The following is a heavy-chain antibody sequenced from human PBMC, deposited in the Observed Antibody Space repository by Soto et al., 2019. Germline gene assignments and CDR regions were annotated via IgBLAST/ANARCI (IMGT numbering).Heavy chain of an antibody. V-gene: IGHV3-23*01. CDR2: ISGSGGST. J-gene: IGHJ4*02. D-gene: IGHD3-10*02. CDR3: AKAALFGVSTTWYDY. CDR1: GFTFSSYA. Sequence: GGSLRLSCAASGFTFSSYAMSWVRQAPGKGLEWVSTISGSGGSTYYAGSVKGRFTMSRDNSKNTLYLQMNSLRAEDTALYYCAKAALFGVSTTWYDYWAQGTLVTVSS.